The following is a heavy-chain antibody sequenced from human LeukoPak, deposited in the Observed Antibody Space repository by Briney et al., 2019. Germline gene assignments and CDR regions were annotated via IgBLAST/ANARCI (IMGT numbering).Heavy chain of an antibody. Sequence: PGGSLRLSCTASGFTFGDYAMSWVRQTPGKGLEWVGFIRSKAYGGTTEYAASVKGRFTISRDDSKSIAYLQMNSLKTEDTAVYYCTRGVDPHYDFWSGWCDYWGQRTLVTVSS. D-gene: IGHD3-3*01. J-gene: IGHJ4*02. CDR2: IRSKAYGGTT. V-gene: IGHV3-49*04. CDR3: TRGVDPHYDFWSGWCDY. CDR1: GFTFGDYA.